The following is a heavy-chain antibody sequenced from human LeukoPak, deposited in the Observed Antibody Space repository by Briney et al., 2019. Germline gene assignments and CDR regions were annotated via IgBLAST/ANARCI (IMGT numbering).Heavy chain of an antibody. CDR2: ISSSGSTI. D-gene: IGHD6-25*01. V-gene: IGHV3-48*03. CDR3: ARDTRHLYYYYMDV. J-gene: IGHJ6*03. CDR1: GFTFSSYE. Sequence: GGSLRLSCAASGFTFSSYEMNWVRQAPGKGLEWVSYISSSGSTIYYADSVKGRFTISRDNAKNSLYLQMNSLRAEDTAVYYCARDTRHLYYYYMDVWGKGTTVTVSS.